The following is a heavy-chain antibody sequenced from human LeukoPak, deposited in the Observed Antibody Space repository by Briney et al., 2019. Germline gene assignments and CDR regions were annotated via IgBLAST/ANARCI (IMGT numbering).Heavy chain of an antibody. D-gene: IGHD1-26*01. CDR3: AREGGGAFPTDY. V-gene: IGHV3-74*03. CDR2: INPDGSII. Sequence: GGSLRLSCGASGFTFSNSWIHWVRQAPGKGLVWVSGINPDGSIITYADSVKGRFTISRDNAKNTLYLQMNRLRAEDTAVYYCAREGGGAFPTDYWGQGTLVAVSS. CDR1: GFTFSNSW. J-gene: IGHJ4*02.